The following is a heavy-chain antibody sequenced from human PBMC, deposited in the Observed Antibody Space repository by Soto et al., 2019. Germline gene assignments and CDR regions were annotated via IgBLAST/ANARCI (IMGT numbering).Heavy chain of an antibody. V-gene: IGHV3-30*18. Sequence: QVPLVESGGGVVQPGRSLRLSCAASGFTFSSYGMHWVRQAPGKGLEWVAVISYDGSNKYYADSVKGRFTISRDNSKNTLYLQMNSLRAEDTAVYYCAKGDSSGYYPYYFDYWGQGTLVTVSS. D-gene: IGHD3-22*01. CDR2: ISYDGSNK. CDR3: AKGDSSGYYPYYFDY. CDR1: GFTFSSYG. J-gene: IGHJ4*02.